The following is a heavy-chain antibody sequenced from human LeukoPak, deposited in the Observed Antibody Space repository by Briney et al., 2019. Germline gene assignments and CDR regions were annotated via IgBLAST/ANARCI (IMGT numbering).Heavy chain of an antibody. Sequence: SETLSLTCTVSGGSISSSSYYWGWIRQPPGKGLVWVGSIYYSGSSYYNPSLKSRVTISVDTTKNQFSLKLSSVTAADTAVYYCARHRPAAGTGYWFDPWGQGTLVTVSS. CDR2: IYYSGSS. CDR3: ARHRPAAGTGYWFDP. CDR1: GGSISSSSYY. V-gene: IGHV4-39*01. J-gene: IGHJ5*02. D-gene: IGHD6-13*01.